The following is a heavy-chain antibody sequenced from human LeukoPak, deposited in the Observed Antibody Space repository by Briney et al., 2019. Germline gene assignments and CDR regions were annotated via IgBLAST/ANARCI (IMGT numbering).Heavy chain of an antibody. CDR1: GGTFSSYA. D-gene: IGHD6-19*01. J-gene: IGHJ6*02. CDR2: IIPIFGTA. V-gene: IGHV1-69*13. CDR3: ARAVLSGWYGGYYYGMDV. Sequence: PGASVKVSCKASGGTFSSYAISWVRQAPGQGLEWMGGIIPIFGTANYAQKFQGRVTITADESTSTAYMELSSLRSEDTAVYYCARAVLSGWYGGYYYGMDVWGQGTTVTVSS.